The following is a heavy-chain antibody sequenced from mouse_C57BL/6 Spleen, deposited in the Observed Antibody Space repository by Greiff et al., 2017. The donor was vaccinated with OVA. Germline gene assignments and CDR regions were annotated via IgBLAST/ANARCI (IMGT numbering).Heavy chain of an antibody. Sequence: QVQLQQPGAELVMPGASVKLSCKASGYTFTSYWMHWVKQRPGQGLEWIGEIDPSDSYTNYNQKFKGKSTLTVDKSSSTAYMQLSSLTSEDSAVYYCAARTGTGAMDDWGQGTSVTVSS. CDR3: AARTGTGAMDD. CDR2: IDPSDSYT. D-gene: IGHD4-1*01. J-gene: IGHJ4*01. CDR1: GYTFTSYW. V-gene: IGHV1-69*01.